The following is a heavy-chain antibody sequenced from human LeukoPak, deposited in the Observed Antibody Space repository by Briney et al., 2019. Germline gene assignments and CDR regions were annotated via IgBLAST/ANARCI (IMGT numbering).Heavy chain of an antibody. CDR3: ARDQTTVTTAAWYFDL. D-gene: IGHD4-17*01. J-gene: IGHJ2*01. Sequence: SETLSLTCTVSGGSISTYYWSWIRQPPGTGLEWVGSIHYSGRSNSNPSLTGRLTISVDTSKNQFSLKLSSVTASDTAVYYCARDQTTVTTAAWYFDLWGRGTLVTVSS. CDR2: IHYSGRS. V-gene: IGHV4-59*01. CDR1: GGSISTYY.